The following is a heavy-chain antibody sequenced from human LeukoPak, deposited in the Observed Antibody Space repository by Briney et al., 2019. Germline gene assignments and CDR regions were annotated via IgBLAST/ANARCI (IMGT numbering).Heavy chain of an antibody. D-gene: IGHD4-17*01. CDR3: ARGGFGTVTDY. CDR2: ISGYSDYT. CDR1: GFTFTHYA. J-gene: IGHJ4*02. V-gene: IGHV3-23*01. Sequence: HPGGSLRLSCAASGFTFTHYAMTWVRQAPGKGLEWVSDISGYSDYTYYADSVKGRFTISRDNSKSTLYLQMNSLRADDTALYYCARGGFGTVTDYWGQGTLVTVSS.